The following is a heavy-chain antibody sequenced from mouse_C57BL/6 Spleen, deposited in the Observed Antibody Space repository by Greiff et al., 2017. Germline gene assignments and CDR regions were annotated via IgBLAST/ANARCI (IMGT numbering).Heavy chain of an antibody. Sequence: VKLMESGPGLVAPSQSLSITCTVSGFSLTSYGVHWVRQPPGKGLEWLVVIWSDGSTTYNSALKSRLSISKDNSKSQVFLKMNSLQTDDTAMYYCARHSYYSNYLDYWGQGTTLTFSS. CDR2: IWSDGST. J-gene: IGHJ2*01. V-gene: IGHV2-6-1*01. CDR1: GFSLTSYG. D-gene: IGHD2-5*01. CDR3: ARHSYYSNYLDY.